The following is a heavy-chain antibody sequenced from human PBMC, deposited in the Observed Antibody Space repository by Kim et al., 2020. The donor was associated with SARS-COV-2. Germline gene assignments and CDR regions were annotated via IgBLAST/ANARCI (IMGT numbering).Heavy chain of an antibody. CDR3: ARARSGYESYDAFDI. D-gene: IGHD5-12*01. V-gene: IGHV4-31*02. J-gene: IGHJ3*02. Sequence: PSLKSRVTISVGTSKNRFSLQLSSVTAADTAVFSCARARSGYESYDAFDIWGQGTMVTVSS.